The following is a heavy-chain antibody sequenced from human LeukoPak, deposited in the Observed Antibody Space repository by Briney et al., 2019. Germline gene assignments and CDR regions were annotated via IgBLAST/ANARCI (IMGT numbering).Heavy chain of an antibody. CDR3: AKVSGGVVGADGTFDY. D-gene: IGHD1-26*01. Sequence: GGSLRLSCAASGFIFNSHSMNWVRQAPGKGLEWVSSISSTSSYIYYADSVKGRFTISRDNSKNTLYLQMNSLRAEDTAVYYCAKVSGGVVGADGTFDYWGQGTLVTVSS. CDR1: GFIFNSHS. J-gene: IGHJ4*02. CDR2: ISSTSSYI. V-gene: IGHV3-21*04.